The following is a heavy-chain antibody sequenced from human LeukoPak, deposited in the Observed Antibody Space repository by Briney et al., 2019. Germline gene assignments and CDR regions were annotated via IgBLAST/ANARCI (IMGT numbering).Heavy chain of an antibody. CDR3: ARDSHTYYYGSGSYVAFDI. J-gene: IGHJ3*02. V-gene: IGHV3-20*04. CDR1: GFTFDDYG. CDR2: INWNGGST. D-gene: IGHD3-10*01. Sequence: PGGSLRLSCAAPGFTFDDYGMSWVRQAPGKGLEWVSGINWNGGSTGYADSVKGRFTISRDNAKNSLYLQMNSLRAEDTALYYCARDSHTYYYGSGSYVAFDIWGQGTMVTVSS.